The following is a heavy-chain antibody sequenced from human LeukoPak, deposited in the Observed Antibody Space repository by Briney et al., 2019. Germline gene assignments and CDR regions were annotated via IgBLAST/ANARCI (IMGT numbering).Heavy chain of an antibody. V-gene: IGHV4-34*01. Sequence: SETLSLTCAVYGGSFSGYYWSWIRQPPGKGLEWIGEINHSGSTNYNPSLKSRVTISVDTSKNQFYLNLSSVTAADTAVYYCARENYDILTGYPKFDYWGQGTLVTVSS. J-gene: IGHJ4*02. CDR2: INHSGST. CDR3: ARENYDILTGYPKFDY. CDR1: GGSFSGYY. D-gene: IGHD3-9*01.